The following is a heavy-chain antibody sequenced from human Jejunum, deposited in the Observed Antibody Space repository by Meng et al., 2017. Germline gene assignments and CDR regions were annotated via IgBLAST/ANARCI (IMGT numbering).Heavy chain of an antibody. CDR1: GFTFSNSA. J-gene: IGHJ4*02. Sequence: EVESVGFGGGLVTPGGSLRLSCAASGFTFSNSAMSWVRQAPGKGLEWVSVISGSDGRTYYADSVRGRFTISRDTSKNTLYLQMISLRAEDTAVYYCAKLTSLWGQGTLVTVSS. CDR3: AKLTSL. CDR2: ISGSDGRT. D-gene: IGHD3-16*01. V-gene: IGHV3-23*04.